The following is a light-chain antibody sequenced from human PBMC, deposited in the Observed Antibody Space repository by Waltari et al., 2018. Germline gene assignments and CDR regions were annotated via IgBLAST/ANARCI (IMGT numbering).Light chain of an antibody. Sequence: QSALTQPASVSGSPGQSITISCTGTRRGIGTYNFVSWSQPFPGKAPQLVIFEDSRRPSAVSSPFSASKSGDMASLTISGLQADDEADYYCSSFTRATTLIFGGGTKLTVL. J-gene: IGLJ2*01. CDR3: SSFTRATTLI. V-gene: IGLV2-14*02. CDR1: RRGIGTYNF. CDR2: EDS.